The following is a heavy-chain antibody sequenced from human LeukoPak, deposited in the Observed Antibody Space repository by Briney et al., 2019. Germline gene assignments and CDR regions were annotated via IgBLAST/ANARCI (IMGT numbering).Heavy chain of an antibody. Sequence: ASVKVSCKASGYTFTSYYIHWVRQAPGQGLEWMGLIDPSGGSTNYAQKFQGRVTMTRDTSTSTVYMELSSLRAEDTAVYYCARGRITVAGIYYFDYWGQGTLVTVSS. CDR1: GYTFTSYY. CDR3: ARGRITVAGIYYFDY. J-gene: IGHJ4*02. V-gene: IGHV1-46*01. CDR2: IDPSGGST. D-gene: IGHD6-19*01.